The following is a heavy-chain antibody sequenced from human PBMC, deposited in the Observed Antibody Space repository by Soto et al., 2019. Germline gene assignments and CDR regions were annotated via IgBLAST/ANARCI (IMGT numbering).Heavy chain of an antibody. CDR1: GLTVSSNY. Sequence: GGSLRLSCAASGLTVSSNYMNCVRQAPGKGLEWVSVIYSGGSTYYADSVKGRFTISRDNSKNTLYLQMNSLRAEDTAVYYCARNYYDSGGGFDYWGQGTLVTVS. V-gene: IGHV3-53*01. CDR3: ARNYYDSGGGFDY. D-gene: IGHD3-22*01. J-gene: IGHJ4*02. CDR2: IYSGGST.